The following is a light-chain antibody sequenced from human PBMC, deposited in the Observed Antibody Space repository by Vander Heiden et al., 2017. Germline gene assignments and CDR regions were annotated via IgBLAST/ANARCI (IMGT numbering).Light chain of an antibody. CDR2: SGS. CDR3: QHSYMTPRT. J-gene: IGKJ2*01. Sequence: DIQLTQSPPSLSASLGDRVTLSCAASQRISTFLSWYQQKPGKPPTLLIFSGSSWQSGVPARFSGTVSGTDFTLNITSLEPEDFAVYFCQHSYMTPRTFGQGTKLEIK. V-gene: IGKV1-39*01. CDR1: QRISTF.